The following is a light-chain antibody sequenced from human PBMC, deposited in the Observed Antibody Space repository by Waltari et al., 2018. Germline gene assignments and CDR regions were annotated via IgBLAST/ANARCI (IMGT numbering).Light chain of an antibody. CDR3: QQYGGSVWT. Sequence: EVVLTQSPGTLSLSPGERATLSCRASHSVSRTYFAWYQQKPGRAPRLLIHGTSNRATGIPERFSGRVSETDFTLTIDRLEPEDFAVYYCQQYGGSVWTFGQGTKVEVK. CDR1: HSVSRTY. V-gene: IGKV3-20*01. CDR2: GTS. J-gene: IGKJ1*01.